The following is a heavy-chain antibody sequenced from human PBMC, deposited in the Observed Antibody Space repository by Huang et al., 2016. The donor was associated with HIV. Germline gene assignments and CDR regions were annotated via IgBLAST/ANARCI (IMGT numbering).Heavy chain of an antibody. CDR3: VKDQGHTFMVRYHFDF. J-gene: IGHJ4*02. Sequence: QVQLVESGGGVVQPGRSLRLSCAASGFTFSTYGMHWVRQAPGKGLEWVTVISYDGSEKYYADAVKGRFTSSRYNSNNTLYLKMNSLRADDTAVYYWVKDQGHTFMVRYHFDFWGQGTLFTVSS. CDR2: ISYDGSEK. CDR1: GFTFSTYG. D-gene: IGHD3-10*01. V-gene: IGHV3-30*18.